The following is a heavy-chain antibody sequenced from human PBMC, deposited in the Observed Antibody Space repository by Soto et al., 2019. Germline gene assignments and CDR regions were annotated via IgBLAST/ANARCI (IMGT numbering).Heavy chain of an antibody. CDR2: IYYSGST. CDR3: ARRLMDTAMVTLNWFDP. D-gene: IGHD5-18*01. Sequence: SETLSLTCAVSGGSISSGGYSWGWIRQPPGKGLEWIGSIYYSGSTYYNPSLKSRVTISVDTSKNQFSLKLSSVTAADTAVYYCARRLMDTAMVTLNWFDPWGQGTLVTVSS. J-gene: IGHJ5*02. CDR1: GGSISSGGYS. V-gene: IGHV4-39*01.